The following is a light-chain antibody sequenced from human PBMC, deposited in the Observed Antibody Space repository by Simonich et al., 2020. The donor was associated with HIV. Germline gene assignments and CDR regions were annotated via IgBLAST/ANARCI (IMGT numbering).Light chain of an antibody. CDR2: WAY. V-gene: IGKV4-1*01. J-gene: IGKJ1*01. CDR3: QQYYSTPWT. Sequence: DIVMTQSPDSLAVSLGERATINSKSSQSVLYSSNNKNYLAWYQQKPGPPPKLLIYWAYTRESGVPDRFSGSGSGTDFTLTISSLQAEDVAVYYCQQYYSTPWTLGQGTKVVIK. CDR1: QSVLYSSNNKNY.